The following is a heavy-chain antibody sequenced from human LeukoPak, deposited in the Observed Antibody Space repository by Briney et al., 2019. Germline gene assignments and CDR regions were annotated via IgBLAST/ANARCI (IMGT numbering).Heavy chain of an antibody. J-gene: IGHJ3*02. CDR2: INHSGST. D-gene: IGHD6-19*01. CDR3: ASSSGRGAFDI. Sequence: SETLSLTCAVYGGSFSGYYWSWIRQPPGKGLEWIGEINHSGSTNYNPSLKSRVTISVDMSKNQFSLKLSSVTAADTAVYYCASSSGRGAFDIWGQGTMVTVSS. V-gene: IGHV4-34*01. CDR1: GGSFSGYY.